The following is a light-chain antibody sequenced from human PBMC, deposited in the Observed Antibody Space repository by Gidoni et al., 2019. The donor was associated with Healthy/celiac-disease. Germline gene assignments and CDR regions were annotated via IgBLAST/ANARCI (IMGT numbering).Light chain of an antibody. V-gene: IGKV2-28*01. Sequence: DIVMTQSPLSLPVTPGEPSYISCRSSQSLLHSNGYNYLDWYLQKPGQSTQLLIDLGSNRASGVPDRFSGSGSGTDFTLKSSRVEAEDVGVYYCMQALQTPLTFGQGTRLEIK. CDR3: MQALQTPLT. J-gene: IGKJ5*01. CDR2: LGS. CDR1: QSLLHSNGYNY.